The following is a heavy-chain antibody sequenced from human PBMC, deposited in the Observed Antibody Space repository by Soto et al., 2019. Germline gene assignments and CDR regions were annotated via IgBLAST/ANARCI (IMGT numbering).Heavy chain of an antibody. V-gene: IGHV4-38-2*02. CDR2: IYHSGST. CDR1: GYSISSGYY. Sequence: SETLSLTCAVSGYSISSGYYWGWIRQPPGKGLEWIGSIYHSGSTYYNPSLKSRVTISVDTSKNQFSLKLSSVTAADTAVYYCERDQRYDFWSGRFDPWGQGTLVTVS. CDR3: ERDQRYDFWSGRFDP. D-gene: IGHD3-3*01. J-gene: IGHJ5*02.